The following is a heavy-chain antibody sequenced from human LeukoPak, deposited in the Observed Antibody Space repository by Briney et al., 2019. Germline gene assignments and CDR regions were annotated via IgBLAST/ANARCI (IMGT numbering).Heavy chain of an antibody. CDR2: IYYSGST. J-gene: IGHJ4*02. D-gene: IGHD5-24*01. Sequence: SETLSLTCTVSGGSISSYYWGWIRQPPGKGLEWIGSIYYSGSTYYNPSLKSRVTISVDTSKNQFSLKLSSVTAADTAVYYCARHWKGSGWLQQDHFDYWGQGTLVTVSS. V-gene: IGHV4-39*01. CDR1: GGSISSYY. CDR3: ARHWKGSGWLQQDHFDY.